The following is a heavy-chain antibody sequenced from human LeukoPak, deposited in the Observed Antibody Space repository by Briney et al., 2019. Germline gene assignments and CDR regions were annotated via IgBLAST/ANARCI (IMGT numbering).Heavy chain of an antibody. Sequence: GASVKVSCKASGYTFTSYAMHWVRQAPGQRLEWMGWINAGNGNTKYSQEFQGRVTITRDTSASTAYMELSSLRSEDMAVYYCARATYYDSSGYPYYFDYWGQGTLVTVSS. V-gene: IGHV1-3*03. CDR3: ARATYYDSSGYPYYFDY. D-gene: IGHD3-22*01. J-gene: IGHJ4*02. CDR2: INAGNGNT. CDR1: GYTFTSYA.